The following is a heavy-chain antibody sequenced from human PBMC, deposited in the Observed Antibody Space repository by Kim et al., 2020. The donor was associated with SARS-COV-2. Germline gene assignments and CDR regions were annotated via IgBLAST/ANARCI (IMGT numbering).Heavy chain of an antibody. Sequence: GGSLRLSCAASGFTFSDYYMSWIRQAPGKGLEWVSYISSSSSYTNYADSVKGRFTISRDNAKNSLYLQMNSLRAEDTAVYYCARDPTSGSYPPAAFDILGQGTMVTVSS. J-gene: IGHJ3*02. CDR1: GFTFSDYY. V-gene: IGHV3-11*05. CDR2: ISSSSSYT. CDR3: ARDPTSGSYPPAAFDI. D-gene: IGHD1-26*01.